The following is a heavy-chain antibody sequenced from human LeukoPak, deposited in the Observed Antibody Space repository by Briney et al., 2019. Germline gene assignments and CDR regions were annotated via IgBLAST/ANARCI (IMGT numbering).Heavy chain of an antibody. CDR1: GGSISSSSYY. D-gene: IGHD2-8*01. V-gene: IGHV4-39*01. J-gene: IGHJ5*02. CDR3: ARRMVEARWFDP. CDR2: IYYSGST. Sequence: PSETLSLTRTVSGGSISSSSYYWGWIRQPPGKGLEWIGSIYYSGSTYYNPSLKGRVTISVDTSKIQFSLKLSSVTAADTAVYYCARRMVEARWFDPWGQGTLVTVSS.